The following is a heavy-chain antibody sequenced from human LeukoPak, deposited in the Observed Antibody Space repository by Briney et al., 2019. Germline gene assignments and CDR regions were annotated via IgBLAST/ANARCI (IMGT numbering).Heavy chain of an antibody. CDR1: GGTFSSYA. D-gene: IGHD2-15*01. CDR2: IIPIFGTA. V-gene: IGHV1-69*06. J-gene: IGHJ4*02. Sequence: SVKVSCKASGGTFSSYAISWVRQAPGQGLEWMGGIIPIFGTANYAQKFQGRVTITADKSTSTAYMELSSLRSEDTAVYYCAREVSSVVAAHYDYWGQGTLVTVSS. CDR3: AREVSSVVAAHYDY.